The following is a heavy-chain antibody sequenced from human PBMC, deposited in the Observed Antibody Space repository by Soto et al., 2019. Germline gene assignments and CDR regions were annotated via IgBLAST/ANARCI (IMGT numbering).Heavy chain of an antibody. Sequence: ASVKVSCKTSGYTFNTYGINWVRQAPGQGLELMGWISAYDGKTTYAEKFQGRVTMTTDTSTSTAYMELRSLRSDDTASYYCARDLHEFWTSYCFDPWGQGTPVTVSS. CDR1: GYTFNTYG. J-gene: IGHJ5*02. CDR3: ARDLHEFWTSYCFDP. V-gene: IGHV1-18*01. D-gene: IGHD3-3*01. CDR2: ISAYDGKT.